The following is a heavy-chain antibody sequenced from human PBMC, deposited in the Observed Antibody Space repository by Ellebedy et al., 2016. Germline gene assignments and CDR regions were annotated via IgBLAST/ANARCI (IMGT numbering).Heavy chain of an antibody. J-gene: IGHJ2*01. D-gene: IGHD6-19*01. CDR1: GFTVSTNY. CDR3: VREGASTVWYDWYFDL. Sequence: GGSLRLSCAASGFTVSTNYMKWVRQAPGKGLEWVSAIFSDGNTYYADSVKGRFTISRENAKNSLFLQMNSLGAGDTAVYYCVREGASTVWYDWYFDLWGRGTLVTVSS. CDR2: IFSDGNT. V-gene: IGHV3-53*01.